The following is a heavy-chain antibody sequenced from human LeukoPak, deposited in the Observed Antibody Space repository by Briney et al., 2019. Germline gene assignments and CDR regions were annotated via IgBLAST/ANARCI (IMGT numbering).Heavy chain of an antibody. D-gene: IGHD6-13*01. V-gene: IGHV3-21*01. CDR2: ISISSSYI. Sequence: GGSLRLSCAASGFTFSSYSLNGVRQAPGKGLDWVSSISISSSYIYYADSAKGRFTISSDNAKNSLYLQMNSLRAEDTAVYYCARGNIAAAGTKVAFDIWGQGTMVTVSS. CDR1: GFTFSSYS. CDR3: ARGNIAAAGTKVAFDI. J-gene: IGHJ3*02.